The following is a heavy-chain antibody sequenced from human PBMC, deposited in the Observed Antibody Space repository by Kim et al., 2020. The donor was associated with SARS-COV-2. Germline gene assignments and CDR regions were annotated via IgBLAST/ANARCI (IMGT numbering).Heavy chain of an antibody. J-gene: IGHJ4*02. Sequence: ASVKVSCKASGDTFTDYWIHWVRQAPGQGLERIGWINLKSGATNYAQRFQGRVTMSRDTSISTAYMQLTALKSDDTAVYCCARDYGGTPHWELDYWGQGTLVIVSS. D-gene: IGHD1-26*01. V-gene: IGHV1-2*02. CDR2: INLKSGAT. CDR3: ARDYGGTPHWELDY. CDR1: GDTFTDYW.